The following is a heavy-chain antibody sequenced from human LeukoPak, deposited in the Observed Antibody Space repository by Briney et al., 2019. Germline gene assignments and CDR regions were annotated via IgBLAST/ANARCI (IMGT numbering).Heavy chain of an antibody. CDR2: FAGSDTTK. V-gene: IGHV3-48*03. CDR3: TTLGYHLDS. CDR1: GFDFGAYE. D-gene: IGHD3-22*01. Sequence: AGGSLRLSCAASGFDFGAYEMNWVRQAPGKGLEWVAYFAGSDTTKYYADSVRGRFTISRDNAKNSLYLQMNSLRAEDTAPYYCTTLGYHLDSWGQGTLVTVSS. J-gene: IGHJ4*02.